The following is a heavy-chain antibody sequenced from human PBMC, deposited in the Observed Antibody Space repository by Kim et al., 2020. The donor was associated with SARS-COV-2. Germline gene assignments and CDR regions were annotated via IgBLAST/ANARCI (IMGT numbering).Heavy chain of an antibody. V-gene: IGHV1-2*04. CDR2: INPNSGGT. Sequence: ASVKVSCKASGYTFTGYYMHWVRQAPGQGLEWMGWINPNSGGTNYAQKFQGWVTMTRDTSISTAYMGLSRLRSEDTALYYCARDLGGLRYFDHNWFDPWGQGTLVTVSS. CDR1: GYTFTGYY. J-gene: IGHJ5*02. CDR3: ARDLGGLRYFDHNWFDP. D-gene: IGHD3-9*01.